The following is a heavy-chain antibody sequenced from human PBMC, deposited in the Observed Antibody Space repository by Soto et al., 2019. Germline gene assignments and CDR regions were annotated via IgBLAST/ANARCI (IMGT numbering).Heavy chain of an antibody. J-gene: IGHJ5*02. CDR1: GGSISSYY. CDR2: IYYSGST. V-gene: IGHV4-59*01. Sequence: SETLSLTCTVSGGSISSYYWSWIRQPPGKGLEWIGYIYYSGSTNYNPSLKSRVTISVDTSKNQFSLKLSSVTAADTAVYYCARFVGSSGRGFDPWGQGTLVTVSS. D-gene: IGHD6-19*01. CDR3: ARFVGSSGRGFDP.